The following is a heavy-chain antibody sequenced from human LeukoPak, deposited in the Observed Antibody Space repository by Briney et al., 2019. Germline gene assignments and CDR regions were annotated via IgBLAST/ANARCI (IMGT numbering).Heavy chain of an antibody. CDR1: GYSFTSYW. Sequence: GESLKISCKGSGYSFTSYWIGWVRQMPGKGLEWMGIIYPGDSDTRYSPFFQGQVTISADKSISTAYLQWSSLKASDTAMYYCASGSSWSAEYFQHWGQGTLVTVSS. D-gene: IGHD3-10*01. CDR2: IYPGDSDT. CDR3: ASGSSWSAEYFQH. J-gene: IGHJ1*01. V-gene: IGHV5-51*01.